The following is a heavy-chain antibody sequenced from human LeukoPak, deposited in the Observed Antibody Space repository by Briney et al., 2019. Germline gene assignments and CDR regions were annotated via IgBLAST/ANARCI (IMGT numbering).Heavy chain of an antibody. CDR3: ARDAHYYDGSGYYLRENYYYYYYMDV. J-gene: IGHJ6*03. Sequence: SETLSLTCTVSGGSISSGSYYWSWIRQPAGKGLEWIGRIYTSGSTNYNPSLKSRVTISVDTSKNQFSLKLSSVTAADTAVYYCARDAHYYDGSGYYLRENYYYYYYMDVWGKGTTVTVSS. CDR2: IYTSGST. V-gene: IGHV4-61*02. D-gene: IGHD3-22*01. CDR1: GGSISSGSYY.